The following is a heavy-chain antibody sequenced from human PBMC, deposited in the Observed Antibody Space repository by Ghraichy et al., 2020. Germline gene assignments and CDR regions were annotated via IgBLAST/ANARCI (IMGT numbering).Heavy chain of an antibody. D-gene: IGHD3-3*01. CDR2: INHSGST. V-gene: IGHV4-34*01. Sequence: SETLSLTCAVYGGSFSGYYWSWIRQPPGKGLEWIGEINHSGSTNYNPSLKSRVTISVDTSKNQFSLKLSSVTAADTAVYYCARVPAYVLRFLEWLRPSAFDIWGQGTMVTVSS. J-gene: IGHJ3*02. CDR1: GGSFSGYY. CDR3: ARVPAYVLRFLEWLRPSAFDI.